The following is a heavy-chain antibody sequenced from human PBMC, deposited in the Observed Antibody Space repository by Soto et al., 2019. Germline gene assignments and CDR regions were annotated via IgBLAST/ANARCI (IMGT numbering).Heavy chain of an antibody. CDR2: IYVGGTT. J-gene: IGHJ4*02. D-gene: IGHD6-19*01. V-gene: IGHV3-53*01. CDR3: VQTTGWPGFDF. Sequence: EVQLVESGGGLIQPGGSLTLACAASGFTVSSKYMTWVRQAPGKGLEWVSVIYVGGTTYYADSVKGRFTISRDNSKLTLYLQMSSLSAQDTAVYYCVQTTGWPGFDFWGQGTVVTVSS. CDR1: GFTVSSKY.